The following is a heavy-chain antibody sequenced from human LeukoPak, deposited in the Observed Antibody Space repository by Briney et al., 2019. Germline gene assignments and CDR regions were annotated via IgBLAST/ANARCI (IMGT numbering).Heavy chain of an antibody. CDR3: ARRGPTLYGSGSYYNEPFDY. D-gene: IGHD3-10*01. CDR1: GGSISSYY. V-gene: IGHV4-59*01. J-gene: IGHJ4*02. CDR2: IYYSGST. Sequence: PSETLSLTCTVSGGSISSYYRSWIRQPPGKGLEWIGYIYYSGSTNYHPSLKSRVTISVDTSKNQFSLKLSSVTAADTAVYYCARRGPTLYGSGSYYNEPFDYWGQGTLVTVSS.